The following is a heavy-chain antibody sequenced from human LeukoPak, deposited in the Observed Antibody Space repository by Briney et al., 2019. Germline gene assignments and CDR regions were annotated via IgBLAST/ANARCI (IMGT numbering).Heavy chain of an antibody. J-gene: IGHJ5*02. CDR2: INPSTGGT. D-gene: IGHD2-2*01. V-gene: IGHV1-2*02. CDR3: ARTVVPAAINWFDP. CDR1: GYTFTGYY. Sequence: ASVKVSCKASGYTFTGYYMHRVRQAPGQGLEWMGWINPSTGGTNYAQKFQGRVTMTRDTSISTAYMELSRLKSDDTAVYYCARTVVPAAINWFDPWGQGTLVTVSS.